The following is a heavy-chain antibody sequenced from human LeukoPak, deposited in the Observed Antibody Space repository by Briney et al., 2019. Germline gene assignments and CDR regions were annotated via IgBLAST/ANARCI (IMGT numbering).Heavy chain of an antibody. CDR2: IYYSGST. CDR3: AGFGVTMVRGVEVAEYFQH. J-gene: IGHJ1*01. D-gene: IGHD3-10*01. V-gene: IGHV4-59*08. CDR1: GGSISSYY. Sequence: SETLSLTCTVSGGSISSYYWSWIRQPPGKGLEWIGYIYYSGSTNYNPSLKSRVTISVDTSKNQFSLKLSSVTAADTDVYYCAGFGVTMVRGVEVAEYFQHWGQGTLVTVSS.